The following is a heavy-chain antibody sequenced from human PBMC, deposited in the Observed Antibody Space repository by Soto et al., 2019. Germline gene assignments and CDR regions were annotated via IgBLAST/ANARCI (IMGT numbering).Heavy chain of an antibody. CDR3: PTVSGALVYLGY. CDR1: GFTFRSYA. D-gene: IGHD3-16*01. J-gene: IGHJ4*02. Sequence: EVQLLESGGGLVQPGVSVRRSCAASGFTFRSYAMSWVRQAPGKELEWVSAIRGSGSSTYYAHSVKGRFTISRDNSKNALYLQMNSRRDEDTAIYSCPTVSGALVYLGYSGQGTLVNVSS. V-gene: IGHV3-23*01. CDR2: IRGSGSST.